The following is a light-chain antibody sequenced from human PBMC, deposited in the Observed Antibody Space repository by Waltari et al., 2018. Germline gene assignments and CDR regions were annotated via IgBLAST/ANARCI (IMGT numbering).Light chain of an antibody. Sequence: DIQVTQSPSSLSAAVGDRVSITCRPSPSIGNYLNWYQQQPGKAPKLLIYSASSLQSGVPSRFSGSGSGTDFTLTITSLQPEDFAIYYCQETYSSPPSTFGQGTKVESK. CDR2: SAS. CDR1: PSIGNY. V-gene: IGKV1-39*01. CDR3: QETYSSPPST. J-gene: IGKJ1*01.